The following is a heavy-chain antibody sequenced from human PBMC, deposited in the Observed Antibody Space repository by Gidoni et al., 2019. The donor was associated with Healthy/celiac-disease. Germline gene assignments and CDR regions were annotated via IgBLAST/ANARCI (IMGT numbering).Heavy chain of an antibody. CDR1: GFPFSSYG. CDR2: IWYDGSNK. CDR3: ARDHPIAAAGTGDDAFDI. J-gene: IGHJ3*02. D-gene: IGHD6-13*01. Sequence: QVQLVESGGGVVQPGRSLRLSCAASGFPFSSYGMHWVRQAPGKGLEWVAVIWYDGSNKYYADSVKGRFTISRDNSKNTLYLQMNSLRAEDTAVYYCARDHPIAAAGTGDDAFDIWGQGTMVTVSS. V-gene: IGHV3-33*01.